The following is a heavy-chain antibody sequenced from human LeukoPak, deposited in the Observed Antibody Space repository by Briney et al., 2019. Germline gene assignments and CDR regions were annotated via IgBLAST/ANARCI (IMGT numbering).Heavy chain of an antibody. CDR3: ARRPGTTGLNWFDP. J-gene: IGHJ5*02. CDR1: GGSISSSSYY. V-gene: IGHV4-39*01. CDR2: IYYSGST. Sequence: ASETLSLTCTVSGGSISSSSYYWGWIRQPPGKGLEWIGSIYYSGSTYYNPSLKSRVTISVDTSKNQFSLKLSSVTAADTAVYYCARRPGTTGLNWFDPWDQGTLVTVSS. D-gene: IGHD1-7*01.